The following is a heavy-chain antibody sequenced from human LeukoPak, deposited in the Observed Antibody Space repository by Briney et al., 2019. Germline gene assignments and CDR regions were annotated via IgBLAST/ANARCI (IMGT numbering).Heavy chain of an antibody. D-gene: IGHD2-8*01. J-gene: IGHJ4*02. V-gene: IGHV3-7*01. CDR3: ARDGVYAGFDY. Sequence: RGSLRLSCAASGFTFSSYWMSWVRQAPGKGLEWVANIKDDGSEKYYVDSVKGRFTISRDNARNSLYLQMNSLRVEDTAVYYCARDGVYAGFDYWGQGTLVT. CDR1: GFTFSSYW. CDR2: IKDDGSEK.